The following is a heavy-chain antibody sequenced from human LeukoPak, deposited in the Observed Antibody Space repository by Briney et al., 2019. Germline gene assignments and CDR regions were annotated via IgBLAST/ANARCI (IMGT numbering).Heavy chain of an antibody. V-gene: IGHV1-2*02. Sequence: ASVKVSCKASGYTFTGFYMHRGRQAPGQGLEWMGWVNPNSGGTNYAQKFQGRVTMTRDTSISTAYMELSSLRSEDTAVYYCARDNSMHERGWWFDPWGQGTLVTVSS. J-gene: IGHJ5*02. CDR1: GYTFTGFY. D-gene: IGHD4-23*01. CDR3: ARDNSMHERGWWFDP. CDR2: VNPNSGGT.